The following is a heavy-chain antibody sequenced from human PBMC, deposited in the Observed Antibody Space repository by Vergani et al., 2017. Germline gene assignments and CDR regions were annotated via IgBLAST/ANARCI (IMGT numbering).Heavy chain of an antibody. V-gene: IGHV5-51*03. CDR1: GYSFTSYW. J-gene: IGHJ5*02. Sequence: EVQLVQSGAEVKTPGESLKISCKGSGYSFTSYWIGWVRQMPGKGLEWMGIIYPGDSDTRYSPSFQGQVTISADKSSSTAYLQWRSLKATDTAMYYCARSIVVVSGWFDPWGQGTLVTVSS. CDR2: IYPGDSDT. CDR3: ARSIVVVSGWFDP. D-gene: IGHD2-2*01.